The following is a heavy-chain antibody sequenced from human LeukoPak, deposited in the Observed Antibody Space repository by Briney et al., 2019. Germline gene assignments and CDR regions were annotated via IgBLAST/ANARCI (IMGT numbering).Heavy chain of an antibody. CDR2: IIPIFGTA. J-gene: IGHJ6*03. D-gene: IGHD3-3*01. CDR1: GGTFSSYA. V-gene: IGHV1-69*05. Sequence: ASVKVSCKASGGTFSSYAISWVRQAPGQGLEWMGGIIPIFGTANYAQKFQGRVTITTDESTSTAYMELSSLRSEDTAVYYCARSITIFGVVLPYYYMDVWGKGTTVTVSS. CDR3: ARSITIFGVVLPYYYMDV.